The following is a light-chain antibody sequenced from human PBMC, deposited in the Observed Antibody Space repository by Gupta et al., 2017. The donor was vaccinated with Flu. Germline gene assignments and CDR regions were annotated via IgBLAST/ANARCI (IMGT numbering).Light chain of an antibody. J-gene: IGLJ1*01. CDR3: CSYAGRRA. CDR1: SSDVGAYNY. Sequence: QSALTQPRSVSGSPGQSVAISCTGTSSDVGAYNYVSWYQPHPGKAPKLMIYEVSNRPSGVPDRFSGSKSGNTASLTISGLQAEDEADYYCCSYAGRRAFGTGTKVTVL. V-gene: IGLV2-11*01. CDR2: EVS.